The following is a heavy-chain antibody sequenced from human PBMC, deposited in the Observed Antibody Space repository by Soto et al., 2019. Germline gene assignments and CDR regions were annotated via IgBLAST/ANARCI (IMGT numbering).Heavy chain of an antibody. J-gene: IGHJ4*02. CDR2: ISYDGSNK. CDR3: AKDGRIAVAGSFDY. V-gene: IGHV3-30*18. D-gene: IGHD6-19*01. Sequence: PGGSLRLSCAASGFTFSSYGTHWVRQAPGKGLEWVAVISYDGSNKYYADSVKGRFTISRDNSKNTLYLQMNSLRAEDTAVYYCAKDGRIAVAGSFDYWGQGTLVTVSS. CDR1: GFTFSSYG.